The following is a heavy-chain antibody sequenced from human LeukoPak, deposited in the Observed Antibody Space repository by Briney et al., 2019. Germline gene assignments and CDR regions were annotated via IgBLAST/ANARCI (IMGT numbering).Heavy chain of an antibody. CDR1: GFTFISYS. V-gene: IGHV3-21*01. CDR2: ISSSSSYI. J-gene: IGHJ6*03. D-gene: IGHD3-3*01. Sequence: GGSLRRSCAASGFTFISYSMNWVRQAPGKGLEWVSSISSSSSYIYYADSVKGRFTISRDNAKNSLYLQMNSLRAEDTAVYYCARGVEIFAVVIIAYYYYYMDVWGKGTTVTVSS. CDR3: ARGVEIFAVVIIAYYYYYMDV.